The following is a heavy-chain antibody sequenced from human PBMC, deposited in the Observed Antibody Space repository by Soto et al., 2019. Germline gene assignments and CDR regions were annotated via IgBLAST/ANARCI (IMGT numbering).Heavy chain of an antibody. CDR3: AREILWYSSGWLAKYDAFDI. D-gene: IGHD6-19*01. CDR1: GFTFSSYW. Sequence: TVGSLRLSCAAPGFTFSSYWMSWFRQARVKGLEWVANIKQDGSEKYYVDSVKGRFTISRDNAKNSLYLQMNSLRAEDTAVYYCAREILWYSSGWLAKYDAFDIWGQGTMVTVSS. J-gene: IGHJ3*02. CDR2: IKQDGSEK. V-gene: IGHV3-7*03.